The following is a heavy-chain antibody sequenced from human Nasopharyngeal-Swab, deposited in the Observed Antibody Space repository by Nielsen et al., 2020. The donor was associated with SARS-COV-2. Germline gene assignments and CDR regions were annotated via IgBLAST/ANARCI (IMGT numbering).Heavy chain of an antibody. J-gene: IGHJ3*02. D-gene: IGHD3-22*01. CDR2: ISSSSSTI. CDR3: ARALHIYYYDSSGYFGDAFDI. V-gene: IGHV3-48*01. Sequence: VRQAPGKGLEWVSYISSSSSTIYYADSVKGRFTISRDNAKNSLYLQMNSLRAEDTAVHYCARALHIYYYDSSGYFGDAFDIWGQGTMVTVSS.